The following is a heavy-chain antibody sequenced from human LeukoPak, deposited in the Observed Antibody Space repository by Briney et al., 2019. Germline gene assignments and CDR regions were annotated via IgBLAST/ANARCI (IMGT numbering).Heavy chain of an antibody. CDR2: ISSSGSSK. Sequence: PGGSLRLSCAASGFTFSTYEMNWIRQAPGKGLEWVSYISSSGSSKYYAEFVKGRFIISRDNAKNSLFLQMNSLSAEDTAVYYCARITGELRKETAFDYWGQGTLVTVSS. CDR1: GFTFSTYE. CDR3: ARITGELRKETAFDY. D-gene: IGHD7-27*01. V-gene: IGHV3-48*03. J-gene: IGHJ4*02.